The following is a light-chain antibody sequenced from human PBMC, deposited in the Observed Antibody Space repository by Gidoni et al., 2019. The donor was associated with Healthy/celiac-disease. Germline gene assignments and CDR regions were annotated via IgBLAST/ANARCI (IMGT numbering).Light chain of an antibody. CDR2: GAS. CDR3: QQYNNWPPWT. Sequence: EIMMRQSAATLSVSPGEIATPSCRASQSVSSNLARYQQKPGQAPRLRIYGASTRATGIPARFSGSGSGTEFTLTISSLQSEDLAVYYCQQYNNWPPWTFGQGTKVEIK. V-gene: IGKV3-15*01. J-gene: IGKJ1*01. CDR1: QSVSSN.